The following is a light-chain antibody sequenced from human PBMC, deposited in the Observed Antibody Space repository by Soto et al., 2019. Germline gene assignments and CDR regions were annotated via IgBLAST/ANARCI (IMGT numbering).Light chain of an antibody. CDR3: QQSFSTPYT. Sequence: DSQMTQSPPSLSASVGERVTIPCPASQNINKYLYAYQQRSGRAPRLLIHTAASLHSGVPPRFSGSGSGSDFTLTISTLQPADLATVYCQQSFSTPYTFGQGTKVDIK. CDR2: TAA. V-gene: IGKV1-39*01. J-gene: IGKJ2*01. CDR1: QNINKY.